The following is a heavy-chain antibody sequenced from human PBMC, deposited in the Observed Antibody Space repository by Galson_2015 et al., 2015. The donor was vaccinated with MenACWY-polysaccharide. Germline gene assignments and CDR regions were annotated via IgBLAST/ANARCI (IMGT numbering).Heavy chain of an antibody. CDR2: TYYRSKGDN. CDR1: GDSVSSNSAA. Sequence: CAISGDSVSSNSAAWNWIRQSPSRGVEWLGRTYYRSKGDNDYAVSVKSRITINPDTSKNQFSLQLNSVTPEDTAVYYCARDSAVAPRFYYYYYGMDVWGQGTTVTVSS. V-gene: IGHV6-1*01. D-gene: IGHD6-19*01. J-gene: IGHJ6*02. CDR3: ARDSAVAPRFYYYYYGMDV.